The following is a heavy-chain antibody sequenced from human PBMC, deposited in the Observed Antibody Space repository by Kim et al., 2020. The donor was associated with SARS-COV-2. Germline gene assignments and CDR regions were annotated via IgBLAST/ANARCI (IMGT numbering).Heavy chain of an antibody. V-gene: IGHV4-59*13. D-gene: IGHD2-8*01. Sequence: SETLSLTCTVSGGSISNYYWSWIRQPPGKGLEWIGYIYYSGSTNYNPSLKSRVTISVDTSKNQFSLNLSSVTAADTAVYYCVRDSNGFDYWGQGTLVTVS. CDR1: GGSISNYY. CDR2: IYYSGST. J-gene: IGHJ4*02. CDR3: VRDSNGFDY.